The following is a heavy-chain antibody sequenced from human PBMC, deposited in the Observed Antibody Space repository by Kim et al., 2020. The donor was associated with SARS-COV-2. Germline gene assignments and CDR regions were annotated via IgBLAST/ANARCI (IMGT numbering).Heavy chain of an antibody. J-gene: IGHJ5*02. D-gene: IGHD6-19*01. Sequence: NPSLKTRVSISVDTSKNLFSLKLNSVTAADTAVYYGVRHDAVPGFGHGFDPWGQGILVSVSS. CDR3: VRHDAVPGFGHGFDP. V-gene: IGHV4-59*08.